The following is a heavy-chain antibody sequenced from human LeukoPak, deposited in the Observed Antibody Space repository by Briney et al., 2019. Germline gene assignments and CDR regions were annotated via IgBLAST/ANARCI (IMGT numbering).Heavy chain of an antibody. CDR2: ISGDGGST. Sequence: PGGSLRLSCAASGFTFDDYAMHWVRQAPGKGLEWVSLISGDGGSTYYADSVKGRFTISRDNSKNSLYLQMNSLRTEDTALYYCAKDVTQIAVAGYFDYWGQGTLVTVSS. V-gene: IGHV3-43*02. J-gene: IGHJ4*02. CDR3: AKDVTQIAVAGYFDY. D-gene: IGHD6-19*01. CDR1: GFTFDDYA.